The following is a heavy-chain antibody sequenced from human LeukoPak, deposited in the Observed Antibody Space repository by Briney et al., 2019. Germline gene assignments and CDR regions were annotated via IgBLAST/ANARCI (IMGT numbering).Heavy chain of an antibody. V-gene: IGHV4-31*03. CDR3: ARTAGWSYGFDY. D-gene: IGHD3-16*01. CDR1: GGSISSGGYY. CDR2: IYYSGTT. J-gene: IGHJ4*02. Sequence: SQTLSLTCTVSGGSISSGGYYWTWIRQYPGKGLEWIGYIYYSGTTYYNPSLQSRVTISGDTSKNQLSLKLSSVTAADTAVYYCARTAGWSYGFDYWGQGTLVTVSS.